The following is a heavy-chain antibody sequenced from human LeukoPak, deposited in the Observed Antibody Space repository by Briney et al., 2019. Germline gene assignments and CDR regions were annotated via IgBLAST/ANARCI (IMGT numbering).Heavy chain of an antibody. J-gene: IGHJ4*02. CDR1: GFTFSSYY. D-gene: IGHD5-18*01. CDR2: ISSSSSYK. Sequence: HGGSLRLSCAASGFTFSSYYMSWVRQAPGKGLEWVSFISSSSSYKYYADSLKGRFTISRDNAKNSLYLQMNSLRGEDTAVYYCARVRDTAMGQYYFDNWGQGTLVTVSS. CDR3: ARVRDTAMGQYYFDN. V-gene: IGHV3-21*01.